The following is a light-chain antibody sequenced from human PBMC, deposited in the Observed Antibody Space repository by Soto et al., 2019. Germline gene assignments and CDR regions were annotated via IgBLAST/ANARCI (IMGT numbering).Light chain of an antibody. CDR2: AAS. Sequence: AIRMTQSPSSFSASTGDRVTITCRASQGISSYLVWYQQKPGKAPKLLIYAASTLQSGVPSRFSGSGSGTDFTLTISCLQSEDFATYYCQQYYSYPPLTFGGGTKVDIK. CDR1: QGISSY. J-gene: IGKJ4*01. V-gene: IGKV1-8*01. CDR3: QQYYSYPPLT.